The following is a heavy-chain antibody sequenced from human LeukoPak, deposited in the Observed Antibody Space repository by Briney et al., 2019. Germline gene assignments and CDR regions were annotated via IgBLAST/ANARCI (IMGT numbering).Heavy chain of an antibody. D-gene: IGHD3-10*01. J-gene: IGHJ4*02. CDR3: AREARGYYFDY. Sequence: ASVKVSCMASGYTFTGYYLHWVRQAPGQGLEWMGWINPDSGGTNYAQHFQGRVTMTSDTSINTAYMEVSSLRSDDAAVYYCAREARGYYFDYWGQGTLVTVSS. V-gene: IGHV1-2*02. CDR1: GYTFTGYY. CDR2: INPDSGGT.